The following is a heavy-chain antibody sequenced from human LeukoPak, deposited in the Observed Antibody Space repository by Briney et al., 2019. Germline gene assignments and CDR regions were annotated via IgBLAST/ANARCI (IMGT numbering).Heavy chain of an antibody. CDR3: ARHWYYYDSSGYRYYFDY. Sequence: SETLSLTCTVSGGSISSSGYYWGWIRQPPGKGLEWIASIYYSGSTYYNPSLKSRVTISVDTSKNQLSLKLSSLTAADTAVYYCARHWYYYDSSGYRYYFDYWGQGTLVTVSS. D-gene: IGHD3-22*01. CDR1: GGSISSSGYY. J-gene: IGHJ4*02. V-gene: IGHV4-39*01. CDR2: IYYSGST.